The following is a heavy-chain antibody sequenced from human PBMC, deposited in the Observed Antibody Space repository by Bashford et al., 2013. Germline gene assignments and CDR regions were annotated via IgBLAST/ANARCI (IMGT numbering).Heavy chain of an antibody. CDR3: ARSRLSDSSVDY. V-gene: IGHV4-31*03. D-gene: IGHD3-22*01. J-gene: IGHJ4*02. CDR2: IYYSGST. CDR1: GGSISTGGYY. Sequence: SETLSLTCTVSGGSISTGGYYWSWIRQHPGKGLEWIGYIYYSGSTHYNSSLKSRVTISVDTSKNQFSLKLSSVTAADTAVYYCARSRLSDSSVDYWGQGTLVTVSS.